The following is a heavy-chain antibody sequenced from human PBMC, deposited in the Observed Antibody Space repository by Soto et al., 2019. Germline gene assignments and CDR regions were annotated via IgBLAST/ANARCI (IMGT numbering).Heavy chain of an antibody. CDR1: GGTFSTYT. D-gene: IGHD3-16*01. J-gene: IGHJ5*02. V-gene: IGHV1-69*08. CDR2: IIPLLDVT. Sequence: QVQLVQSGAEVKKPGSSVKVSCKASGGTFSTYTINWVRQAPGQGLEWMGRIIPLLDVTNNAQRFQGRVTITAEKSTSTYYMDLTSLTSQGTAVYYCARDLGTVGYDASWGQGTLVTVSS. CDR3: ARDLGTVGYDAS.